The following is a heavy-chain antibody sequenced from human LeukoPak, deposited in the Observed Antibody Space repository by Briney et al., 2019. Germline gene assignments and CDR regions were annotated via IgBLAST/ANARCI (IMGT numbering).Heavy chain of an antibody. D-gene: IGHD1-26*01. V-gene: IGHV1-24*01. Sequence: ASVKVSCKVSGYTLTELSMHWVRQAPGKGLEWMGGFDPEDGETIYAQKFQGRVTMTEDTSTDTAYMELSSLRSEDTAVYHCATRLELLPSPFDYWGQGTLVTVSS. CDR2: FDPEDGET. CDR1: GYTLTELS. CDR3: ATRLELLPSPFDY. J-gene: IGHJ4*02.